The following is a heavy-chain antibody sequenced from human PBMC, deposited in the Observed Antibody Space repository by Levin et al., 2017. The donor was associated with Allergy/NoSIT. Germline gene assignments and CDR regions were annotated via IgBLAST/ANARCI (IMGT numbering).Heavy chain of an antibody. J-gene: IGHJ6*02. Sequence: ASVKVSCKASGYTFTGYYMHWVRQAPGQGLEWMGWINPNSGGTNYAQKFQGRVTMTRDTSISTAYMELSRLRSDDTAVYYCAAAGLVGIAARPGYYYGMDVWGQGTTVTVSS. V-gene: IGHV1-2*02. CDR1: GYTFTGYY. CDR2: INPNSGGT. CDR3: AAAGLVGIAARPGYYYGMDV. D-gene: IGHD6-6*01.